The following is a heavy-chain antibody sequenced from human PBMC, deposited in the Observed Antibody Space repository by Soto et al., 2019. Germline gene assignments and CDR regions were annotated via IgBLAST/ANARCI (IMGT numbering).Heavy chain of an antibody. CDR2: IYYSGST. D-gene: IGHD3-3*01. V-gene: IGHV4-39*01. J-gene: IGHJ6*02. CDR3: AGLLLEDRYYCYGMDV. Sequence: QLQLQESGPGLVKPSETLSLTCTVSGGSISSSSYYWGWIRQPPGKGLEWIGSIYYSGSTYYNPSLQCRVTISVDTTKNQFSLKLSSVTAADTAVYYCAGLLLEDRYYCYGMDVWGQGPTVTVSS. CDR1: GGSISSSSYY.